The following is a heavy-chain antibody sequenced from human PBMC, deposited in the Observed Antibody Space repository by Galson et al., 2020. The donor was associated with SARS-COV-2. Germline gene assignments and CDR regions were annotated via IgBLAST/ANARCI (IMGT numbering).Heavy chain of an antibody. CDR1: GFTFSSYA. D-gene: IGHD2-21*01. CDR2: ISYDGSNK. V-gene: IGHV3-30*04. Sequence: GGSLRLSCAASGFTFSSYAMHWVRQAPGKGLEWVAVISYDGSNKYYADSVKGRFTISRDNSKNTLYLQMNSLRAEDTAVYYCAREAYCGGDCYSSPDYWGQGTLVTVSS. CDR3: AREAYCGGDCYSSPDY. J-gene: IGHJ4*02.